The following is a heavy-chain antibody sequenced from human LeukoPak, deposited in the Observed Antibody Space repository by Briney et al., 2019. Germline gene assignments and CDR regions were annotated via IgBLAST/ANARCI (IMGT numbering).Heavy chain of an antibody. CDR3: ASLGGYSRTLDY. CDR2: IYHSGST. Sequence: SETLSLTCAVSGGSISSSNWWSWVRQPPGKGLEWIGEIYHSGSTNYNPSLKSRVTISVDKSKNQFSLKLSSVTAADTAVYYCASLGGYSRTLDYWGQGTLVTVSS. V-gene: IGHV4-4*02. D-gene: IGHD6-13*01. CDR1: GGSISSSNW. J-gene: IGHJ4*02.